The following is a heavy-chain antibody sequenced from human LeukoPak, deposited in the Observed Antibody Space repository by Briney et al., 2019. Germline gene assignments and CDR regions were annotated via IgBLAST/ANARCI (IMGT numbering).Heavy chain of an antibody. Sequence: RSGGSLRLSCAASGFTFDDYGMSWVRQAPGKGLEWVSGINWNGGSTGYADSVKGRFTISRDNAKNSLYLQMNSLRAEDTAVYYCARDEIYYGSDPIDYWGQGTLVTVSS. CDR3: ARDEIYYGSDPIDY. J-gene: IGHJ4*02. D-gene: IGHD3-10*01. CDR1: GFTFDDYG. CDR2: INWNGGST. V-gene: IGHV3-20*04.